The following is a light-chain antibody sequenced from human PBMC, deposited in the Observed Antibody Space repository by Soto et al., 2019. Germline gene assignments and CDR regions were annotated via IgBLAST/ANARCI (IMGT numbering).Light chain of an antibody. CDR1: SSDVGGYNY. Sequence: QSALTQPASVSGSPGQSITISCTGTSSDVGGYNYVSWCQQHPGKAPKLRIYDVSNRPSGVSNRFSGSKSGNTASLTISGLQAEDDADYYCSSYTSSSALVVFGTGTKVTVL. CDR2: DVS. J-gene: IGLJ1*01. CDR3: SSYTSSSALVV. V-gene: IGLV2-14*01.